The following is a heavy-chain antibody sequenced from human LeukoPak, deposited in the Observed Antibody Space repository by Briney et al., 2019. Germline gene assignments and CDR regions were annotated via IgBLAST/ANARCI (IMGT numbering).Heavy chain of an antibody. CDR3: GRVLGSSSPFDY. CDR2: IIPIFGTA. J-gene: IGHJ4*02. Sequence: ASVKVSCKASGGTFSSYAISWVRQAPGQGLEWMGGIIPIFGTANYAQKFQGRVTITADKSTSTAYMELRSLRSEDTAVYYCGRVLGSSSPFDYWGQGTLVTVSS. D-gene: IGHD6-6*01. CDR1: GGTFSSYA. V-gene: IGHV1-69*06.